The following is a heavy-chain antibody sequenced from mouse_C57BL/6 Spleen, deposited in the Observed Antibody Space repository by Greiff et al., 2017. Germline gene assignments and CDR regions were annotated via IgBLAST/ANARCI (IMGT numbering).Heavy chain of an antibody. CDR3: SSGGGNYPFDY. V-gene: IGHV1-26*01. CDR1: GYTFTDYY. J-gene: IGHJ2*01. CDR2: INPNNGGS. D-gene: IGHD2-1*01. Sequence: VQLQQSGPELVKPGASVKISCKASGYTFTDYYMNWVKQSHGKSLEWIGDINPNNGGSSYNQKFTGKATLTVDKSSSTAYMELRSLTSEDSAVYYCSSGGGNYPFDYWGQGTTLTASS.